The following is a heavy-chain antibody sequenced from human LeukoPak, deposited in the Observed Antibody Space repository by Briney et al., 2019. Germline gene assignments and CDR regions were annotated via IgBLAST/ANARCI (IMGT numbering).Heavy chain of an antibody. J-gene: IGHJ4*02. CDR2: IYPGASDT. CDR3: ARPPDPLSNYGEDY. V-gene: IGHV5-51*01. Sequence: GESLKISCNGSRYSFTSYWIGWVRQMRGKVLGWMGIIYPGASDTRYSPSFQGQVTISADKSISTAYLQWSSLKASDTAMYYCARPPDPLSNYGEDYWGQGTLVTVSS. CDR1: RYSFTSYW. D-gene: IGHD4-17*01.